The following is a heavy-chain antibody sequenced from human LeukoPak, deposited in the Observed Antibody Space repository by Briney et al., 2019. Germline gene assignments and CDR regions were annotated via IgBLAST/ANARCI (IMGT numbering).Heavy chain of an antibody. CDR1: GGPISSFF. D-gene: IGHD2-2*01. CDR3: ARVDYQLLSWHAFDI. CDR2: IYTSGST. J-gene: IGHJ3*02. Sequence: SETLSLICTVSGGPISSFFWSWIGQPAGKGLEWFGRIYTSGSTNYNPSLKSRVTMSVDTSKYQFSLKLSSVTAADTAVYYCARVDYQLLSWHAFDIWGQGTMVTVSS. V-gene: IGHV4-4*07.